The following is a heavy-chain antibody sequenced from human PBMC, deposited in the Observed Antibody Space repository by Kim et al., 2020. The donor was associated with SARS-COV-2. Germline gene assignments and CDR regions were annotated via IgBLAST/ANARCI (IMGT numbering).Heavy chain of an antibody. CDR2: ISGGALNK. Sequence: GGSLRLSCAASGFTFDTYAMSWVRQAPGKGLEWVSVISGGALNKFYADSVRGRFTISRDNSKNTLYLQMNSLREEDTALYYCAKMVIMDGYNYFYYYAMDVWSQGTTVTVSS. CDR3: AKMVIMDGYNYFYYYAMDV. CDR1: GFTFDTYA. V-gene: IGHV3-23*01. D-gene: IGHD2-21*01. J-gene: IGHJ6*02.